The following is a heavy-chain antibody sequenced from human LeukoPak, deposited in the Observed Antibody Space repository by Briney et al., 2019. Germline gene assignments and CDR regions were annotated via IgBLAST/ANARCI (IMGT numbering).Heavy chain of an antibody. V-gene: IGHV3-21*01. D-gene: IGHD5-24*01. CDR3: ARDSSGRDGYNYDFDY. CDR1: GFTFSSYS. CDR2: ISSSSSCI. Sequence: PGGSLRLSCAASGFTFSSYSMNWVRQAPGKGLEWVSSISSSSSCIYYADSVKGRFTISRDNAKNSLYLQMNSLRAEDTAVYYCARDSSGRDGYNYDFDYWGQGTLVTVSS. J-gene: IGHJ4*02.